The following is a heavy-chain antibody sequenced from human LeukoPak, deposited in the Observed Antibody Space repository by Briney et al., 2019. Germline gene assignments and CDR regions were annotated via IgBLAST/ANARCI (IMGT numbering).Heavy chain of an antibody. CDR2: ITSSSGYM. J-gene: IGHJ4*02. CDR3: ARIEGSYSYFDY. D-gene: IGHD1-26*01. CDR1: GFTLSRLR. V-gene: IGHV3-21*01. Sequence: SGGSLRLSCTASGFTLSRLRMKWVRQAPGKGVEWVSCITSSSGYMYYAASVKRRFTISRDNAKNSLYLQMNSLSAEDTAVYYCARIEGSYSYFDYWGQGTLVTVSS.